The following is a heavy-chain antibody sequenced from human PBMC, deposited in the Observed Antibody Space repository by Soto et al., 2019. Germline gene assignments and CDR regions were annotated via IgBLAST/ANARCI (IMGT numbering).Heavy chain of an antibody. J-gene: IGHJ4*02. CDR3: ARLDKYYFDY. CDR2: IHYSGST. D-gene: IGHD3-22*01. V-gene: IGHV4-59*08. CDR1: GGSISSYY. Sequence: PSETLSLTCTVSGGSISSYYWSWIRQPPGKGLEWIGYIHYSGSTNYNPSLKSRVTISVDTSKNQFSLKLSSVTAADTAVYYCARLDKYYFDYWGQGTLVTVSS.